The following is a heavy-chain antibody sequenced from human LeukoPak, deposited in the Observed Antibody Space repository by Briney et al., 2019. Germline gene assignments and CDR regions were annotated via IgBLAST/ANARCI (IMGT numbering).Heavy chain of an antibody. CDR2: SSGSGGST. Sequence: GGSLRLSCGASGFTFSSYAMSWVRQAPGKGLEWVSASSGSGGSTYYTNSVKGRFTISRDNSKNTLYLQMNSLRAEETAVYYCAKEARGSAFDIWGQGTMVTVSS. CDR1: GFTFSSYA. CDR3: AKEARGSAFDI. D-gene: IGHD1-26*01. J-gene: IGHJ3*02. V-gene: IGHV3-23*01.